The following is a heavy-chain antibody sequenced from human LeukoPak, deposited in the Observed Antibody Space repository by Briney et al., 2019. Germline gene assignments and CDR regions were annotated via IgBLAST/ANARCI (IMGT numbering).Heavy chain of an antibody. J-gene: IGHJ6*03. CDR1: GGSFSGYY. D-gene: IGHD2-21*01. CDR3: ARVGRLVVIANYYYYMDV. V-gene: IGHV4-34*01. Sequence: SEALSLTCAVYGGSFSGYYWSWIRQPPGKGLEWIGEINHSGSTNYNPSLKSRVTISVDTSKNQFSLKLSSVTAADTAVYYCARVGRLVVIANYYYYMDVWGKGTTVTVSS. CDR2: INHSGST.